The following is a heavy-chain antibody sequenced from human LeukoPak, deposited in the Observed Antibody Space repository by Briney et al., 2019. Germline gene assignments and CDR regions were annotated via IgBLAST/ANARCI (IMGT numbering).Heavy chain of an antibody. CDR2: INPDSGAT. V-gene: IGHV1-2*02. CDR1: GYTFTDYY. J-gene: IGHJ4*02. CDR3: ARDLCHGGSCFHFDS. D-gene: IGHD2-15*01. Sequence: GASVKVSCKTSGYTFTDYYVHWVRQAPRQGLEWLAWINPDSGATNFAQRFQGRVTMTRDTSVNTVHMELNRLRSDDTAVYYCARDLCHGGSCFHFDSWGQGTLVTVSS.